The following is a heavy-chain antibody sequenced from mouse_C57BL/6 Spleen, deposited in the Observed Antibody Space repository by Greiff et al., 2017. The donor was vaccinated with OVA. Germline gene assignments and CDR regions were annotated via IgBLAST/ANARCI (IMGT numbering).Heavy chain of an antibody. CDR1: GFTFSSYA. J-gene: IGHJ4*01. CDR2: ISDGGGYT. V-gene: IGHV5-4*03. CDR3: ARGLRGAMDY. D-gene: IGHD1-1*01. Sequence: EVKLMESGGGLVKPGGSLKLSCAASGFTFSSYAMSWVRQTPEKRLEWVATISDGGGYTYYPDNVKGRFTISRDNAKNNMYLQMSHLKSEDTAMYYCARGLRGAMDYWGQGTSVTVSS.